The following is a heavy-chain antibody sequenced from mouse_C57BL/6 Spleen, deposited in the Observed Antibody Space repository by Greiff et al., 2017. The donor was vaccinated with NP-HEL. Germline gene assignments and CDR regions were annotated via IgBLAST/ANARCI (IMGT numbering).Heavy chain of an antibody. D-gene: IGHD1-1*01. J-gene: IGHJ1*03. Sequence: VQLQQSGAELVMPGASVKLSCKASGYTFTSYWMHWVKQRPGQGLEWIGEIDPSDSYTNYNQKFKGKSTLTVDKSSSTAYMQLSSLTSEDSAVYYCARGGYGSSYNWYFDVWGTGTTVTVSS. CDR2: IDPSDSYT. V-gene: IGHV1-69*01. CDR1: GYTFTSYW. CDR3: ARGGYGSSYNWYFDV.